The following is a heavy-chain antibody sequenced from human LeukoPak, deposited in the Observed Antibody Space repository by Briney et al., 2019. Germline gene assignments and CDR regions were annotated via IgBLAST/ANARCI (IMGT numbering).Heavy chain of an antibody. V-gene: IGHV4-34*01. Sequence: SETLSLTCAVYGGSFSGYYWSWIRQPPGKGLEWIGEINHSGSTNYNPSLKSRVTISVDTSKSQFSLKLSSVTAADTAVYYCARPGIIAFDIWGQGTMVTVSS. J-gene: IGHJ3*02. CDR1: GGSFSGYY. CDR2: INHSGST. CDR3: ARPGIIAFDI. D-gene: IGHD1-14*01.